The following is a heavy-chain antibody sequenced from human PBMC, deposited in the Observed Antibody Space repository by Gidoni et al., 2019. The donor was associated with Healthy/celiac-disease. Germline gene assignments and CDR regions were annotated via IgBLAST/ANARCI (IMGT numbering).Heavy chain of an antibody. CDR3: TTDSGLFRDGYNYWGGREYYFDY. D-gene: IGHD5-12*01. CDR1: GFTFSNAC. Sequence: EVQLVESGGGLVKPGGSLRLSCAASGFTFSNACMSCVRQAPGKGLEWVGRIKSKTDGGTTDYAAPVKGRFTISRDDSKNTLYLQMNSLKTEDTAVYYCTTDSGLFRDGYNYWGGREYYFDYWGQGTLVTVSS. V-gene: IGHV3-15*01. J-gene: IGHJ4*02. CDR2: IKSKTDGGTT.